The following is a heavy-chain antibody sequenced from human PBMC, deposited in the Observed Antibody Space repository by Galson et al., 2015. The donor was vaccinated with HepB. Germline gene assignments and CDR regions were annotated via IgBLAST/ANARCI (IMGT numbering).Heavy chain of an antibody. CDR3: ARDRSERQLDWGPYYYYGMDV. J-gene: IGHJ6*02. CDR1: GFTFNTYW. D-gene: IGHD6-6*01. Sequence: SLRLSCAASGFTFNTYWMSWVRQAPGKGLEWVANIRPDGSEKYYVDSVKGRFTISRDNAKNSLYLQMTSLRAEDTAVYYSARDRSERQLDWGPYYYYGMDVWGQGTTVTVSS. V-gene: IGHV3-7*03. CDR2: IRPDGSEK.